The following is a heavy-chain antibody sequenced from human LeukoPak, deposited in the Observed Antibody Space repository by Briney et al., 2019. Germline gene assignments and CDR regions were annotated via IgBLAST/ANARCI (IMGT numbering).Heavy chain of an antibody. CDR2: INSDGSST. D-gene: IGHD3-9*01. CDR1: EFTFSNYW. J-gene: IGHJ4*02. Sequence: GGSLRLSCAASEFTFSNYWMHWVRQAPGKGLVWVSRINSDGSSTSYADSVKGRFTISRDNAKNTLYLQMNSLRAEDTAVYYCAREYYDILTGFWVPGDYWGQGTLVTVSS. V-gene: IGHV3-74*01. CDR3: AREYYDILTGFWVPGDY.